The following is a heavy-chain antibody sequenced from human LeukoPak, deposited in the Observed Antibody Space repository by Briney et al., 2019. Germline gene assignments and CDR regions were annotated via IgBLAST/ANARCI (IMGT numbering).Heavy chain of an antibody. D-gene: IGHD5-12*01. V-gene: IGHV3-21*04. CDR1: GFTFSSYS. CDR3: AKHSGYGYVDVDY. Sequence: GGSLRLSCAASGFTFSSYSMNWVRQAPGKGLEWVSSISSSSSYIYYADSVKGRFTISRDNAKNSLYLQMNSLRAEDTAVYYCAKHSGYGYVDVDYWGQGTLVTVSS. J-gene: IGHJ4*02. CDR2: ISSSSSYI.